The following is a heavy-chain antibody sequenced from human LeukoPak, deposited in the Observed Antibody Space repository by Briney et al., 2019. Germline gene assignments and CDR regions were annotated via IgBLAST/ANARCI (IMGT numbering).Heavy chain of an antibody. CDR3: EKDQIRGGFFDL. CDR1: AFIFQTYG. J-gene: IGHJ4*02. V-gene: IGHV3-33*03. CDR2: IWYDGTNK. Sequence: GGSLRLSCTTSAFIFQTYGLYWVRRAPGKGLEWVAAIWYDGTNKNYADSVKGRFVLSRDKSNNTLYLQMNSLRGEDTAVYYCEKDQIRGGFFDLWGQRTLVTV.